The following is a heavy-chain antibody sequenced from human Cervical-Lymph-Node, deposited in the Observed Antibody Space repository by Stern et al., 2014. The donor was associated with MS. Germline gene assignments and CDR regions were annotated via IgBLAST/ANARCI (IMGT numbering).Heavy chain of an antibody. Sequence: VQLVESGGGLVKPGGSLRLSCAASGFTLNTYSMNWVRQAPGKGLEWVSSISYSSSYIFYAASVKGRFTVSRDNGKNSLYLQMNSLRADDTAVYYCARDWFLDYWGRGTLVTVSS. CDR3: ARDWFLDY. CDR1: GFTLNTYS. CDR2: ISYSSSYI. V-gene: IGHV3-21*01. J-gene: IGHJ4*02. D-gene: IGHD3-10*01.